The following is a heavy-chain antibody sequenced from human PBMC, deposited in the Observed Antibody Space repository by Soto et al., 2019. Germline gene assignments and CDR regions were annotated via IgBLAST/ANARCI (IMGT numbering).Heavy chain of an antibody. CDR1: GGTFSSYA. CDR2: IIPIFGTA. CDR3: ARGFGLPDAFDI. V-gene: IGHV1-69*13. D-gene: IGHD3-3*01. Sequence: ASVKVSCKASGGTFSSYAISWVRQAPGQGLEWMGGIIPIFGTANYAQKFQGRVTITADESTSTAYMELSSLRSEDTAVYYCARGFGLPDAFDIWGQGTMVTVSS. J-gene: IGHJ3*02.